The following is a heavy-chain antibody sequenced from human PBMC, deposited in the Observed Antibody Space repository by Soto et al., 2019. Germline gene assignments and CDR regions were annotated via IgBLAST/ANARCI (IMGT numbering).Heavy chain of an antibody. V-gene: IGHV2-5*01. CDR2: IYWNDDK. D-gene: IGHD5-12*01. CDR1: GFSLSTSGVG. J-gene: IGHJ4*02. CDR3: AHFNGYEQFEY. Sequence: QITLKESGPPLVKPTQTLTLTCTFSGFSLSTSGVGVGWIRQPPGKALEWLAVIYWNDDKRYSPSLKSRLTITKDTSKNQVVLTMTNMDPVDTATYYCAHFNGYEQFEYWGQGTLVTVSS.